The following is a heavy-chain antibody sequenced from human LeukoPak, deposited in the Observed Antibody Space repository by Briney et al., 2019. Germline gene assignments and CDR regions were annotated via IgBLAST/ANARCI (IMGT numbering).Heavy chain of an antibody. CDR1: GFTFDDYT. V-gene: IGHV3-43*01. CDR3: VMSHYYYGMDV. Sequence: PGGSLRLSCAASGFTFDDYTMHWVRQAPEKGVEWVSLISWDGGSTYYADSVKGRFTISRDNSKNSLYLQMNSLRTEDTALYYCVMSHYYYGMDVWGQGTTVTVSS. CDR2: ISWDGGST. J-gene: IGHJ6*02.